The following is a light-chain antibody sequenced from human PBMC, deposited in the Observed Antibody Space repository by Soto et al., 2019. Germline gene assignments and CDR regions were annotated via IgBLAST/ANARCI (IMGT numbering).Light chain of an antibody. Sequence: QSVLTQPASVSGSPGQSITISCTGTSSDVGGYNYVSWYQQHPGKVPKLMIYEVSNRPSGVSNRFSGSKSGNTASLTIYGLQPEDEADYYCSSYTGSNTVVFGGVVYGGGTKLTVL. CDR1: SSDVGGYNY. J-gene: IGLJ2*01. V-gene: IGLV2-14*01. CDR3: SSYTGSNTVVFGGVV. CDR2: EVS.